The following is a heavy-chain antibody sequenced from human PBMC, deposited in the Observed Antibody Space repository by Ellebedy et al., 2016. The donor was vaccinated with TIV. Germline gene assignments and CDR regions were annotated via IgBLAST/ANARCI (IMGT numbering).Heavy chain of an antibody. CDR3: ARVLRATSGMDV. Sequence: ASVKVSCKPSGYVFTAYYIHWVRQAPGQGLEWMGWINPDSGGTNLPQKFQGRVTMTRDTSVNTAYMELSRLQSDDTAVYYCARVLRATSGMDVWGQGTTVIVS. J-gene: IGHJ6*02. CDR1: GYVFTAYY. D-gene: IGHD4/OR15-4a*01. V-gene: IGHV1-2*02. CDR2: INPDSGGT.